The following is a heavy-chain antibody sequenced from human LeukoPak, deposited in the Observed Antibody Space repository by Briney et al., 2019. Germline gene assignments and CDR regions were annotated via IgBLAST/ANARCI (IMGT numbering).Heavy chain of an antibody. CDR3: VMGYDSSGYYSYDAFDI. CDR1: GGSISSYY. D-gene: IGHD3-22*01. CDR2: IYTSGST. Sequence: SETLSLTCTVSGGSISSYYWSWIRQPPGKGLEWIGRIYTSGSTNYNPSLKSRVTMSVDTSKNQFSLKLSSVTAADTAVYYCVMGYDSSGYYSYDAFDIWGQGTMVTVSS. V-gene: IGHV4-4*07. J-gene: IGHJ3*02.